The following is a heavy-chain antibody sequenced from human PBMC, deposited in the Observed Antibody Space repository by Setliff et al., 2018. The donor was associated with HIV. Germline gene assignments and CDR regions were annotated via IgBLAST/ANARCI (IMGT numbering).Heavy chain of an antibody. D-gene: IGHD3-10*01. V-gene: IGHV4-4*09. Sequence: SETLSLTCTVSGGSISSYYWSWIRQSPGKGLEWIGYTYTSGSTNYNHNPSLKSRVTIPVDTSKNQFSLNLNSGTAADTAVYFCARDRSNYGSGSSAYNWFDPWGLGTLVTVSS. CDR1: GGSISSYY. CDR3: ARDRSNYGSGSSAYNWFDP. CDR2: TYTSGST. J-gene: IGHJ5*02.